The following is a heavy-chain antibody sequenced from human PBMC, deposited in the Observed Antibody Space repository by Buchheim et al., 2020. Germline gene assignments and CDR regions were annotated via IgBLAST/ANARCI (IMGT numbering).Heavy chain of an antibody. V-gene: IGHV3-30*18. CDR1: GFTFSSYG. CDR3: AKSSGDIVLMVYATSEGEYYFDY. CDR2: ISYDGSNK. Sequence: QVQLVESGGGVVQPGRSLRLSCAASGFTFSSYGMHWVRQAPGKGLEWVAVISYDGSNKYYADSAKGRFTISRDNSKNTLYLQMNSLRAEDTAMYYCAKSSGDIVLMVYATSEGEYYFDYWGQGTL. J-gene: IGHJ4*02. D-gene: IGHD2-8*01.